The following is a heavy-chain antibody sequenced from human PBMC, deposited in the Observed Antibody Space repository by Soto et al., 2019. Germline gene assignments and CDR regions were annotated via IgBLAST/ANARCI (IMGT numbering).Heavy chain of an antibody. Sequence: TLSLTCTVSGGSISSSSYYWGWIRQPPGKGLEWIGSIYYSGSTYYNPSLKSRVTISVDTSKNQFSLKLSSVTAADTAVYYCARLNLDIVVVPAAHPVYYYYGMDVWGQGTTVTVSS. D-gene: IGHD2-2*03. CDR1: GGSISSSSYY. CDR2: IYYSGST. CDR3: ARLNLDIVVVPAAHPVYYYYGMDV. J-gene: IGHJ6*02. V-gene: IGHV4-39*01.